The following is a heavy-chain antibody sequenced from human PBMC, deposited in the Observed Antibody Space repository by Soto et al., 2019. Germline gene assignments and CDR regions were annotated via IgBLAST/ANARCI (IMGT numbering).Heavy chain of an antibody. V-gene: IGHV3-11*06. J-gene: IGHJ6*02. CDR3: ARDRGGYGPPDV. Sequence: QVQLVESGGGLVKPGGSLRLSCVASGFSFSDSYMSWVRQAPGKGLEWVAYISGSSGYTGYADSVKGRFTISRDNAKNSLYLQMNSLRVEDTAVYYCARDRGGYGPPDVWGQGTTVTVSS. CDR1: GFSFSDSY. D-gene: IGHD3-10*01. CDR2: ISGSSGYT.